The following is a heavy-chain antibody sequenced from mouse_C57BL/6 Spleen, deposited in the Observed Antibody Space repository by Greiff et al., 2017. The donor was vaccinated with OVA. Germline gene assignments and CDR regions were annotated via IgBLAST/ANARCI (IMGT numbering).Heavy chain of an antibody. CDR2: ISGGGGNT. CDR3: ATQPQYFDV. Sequence: EVKLMESGGGLVKPGGSLKLSCAASGFTFSSYTMSWVRQTPEKRLEWVATISGGGGNTYYPDSVKGRFTISRDNAKNTLYLQMSSLRSEDTALYYCATQPQYFDVWGTGTTVTVSS. V-gene: IGHV5-9*01. CDR1: GFTFSSYT. J-gene: IGHJ1*03.